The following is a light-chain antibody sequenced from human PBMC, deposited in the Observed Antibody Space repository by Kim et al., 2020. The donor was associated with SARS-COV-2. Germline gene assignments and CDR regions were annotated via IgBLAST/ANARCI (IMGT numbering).Light chain of an antibody. CDR1: ISNIGRNV. J-gene: IGLJ3*02. Sequence: GQRVTISCSGSISNIGRNVGNWYQHLPGTAPKLLMYSNDYRPSGVPDRFSGSKSGTSASLAISGLQSEDEADYYCAAWDDSLKGSVFGGGTQLTVL. V-gene: IGLV1-44*01. CDR2: SND. CDR3: AAWDDSLKGSV.